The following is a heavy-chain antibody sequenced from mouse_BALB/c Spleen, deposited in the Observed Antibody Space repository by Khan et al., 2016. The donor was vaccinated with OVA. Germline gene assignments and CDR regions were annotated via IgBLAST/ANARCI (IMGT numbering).Heavy chain of an antibody. D-gene: IGHD2-10*01. Sequence: QMQLEESGPGLVAPSQSLSITCTISGFSLTNYGIHWVRQPPGKGLEWLVVIWSDGSTTSNSALKSRLTISKDNSKSHVFLKMNSLQTDDTAVYFCARQPYYHYNIMDYWGQGTSVTVSS. CDR1: GFSLTNYG. J-gene: IGHJ4*01. V-gene: IGHV2-6-1*01. CDR3: ARQPYYHYNIMDY. CDR2: IWSDGST.